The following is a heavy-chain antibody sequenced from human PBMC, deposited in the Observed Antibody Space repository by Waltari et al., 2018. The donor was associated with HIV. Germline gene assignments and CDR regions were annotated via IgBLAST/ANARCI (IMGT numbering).Heavy chain of an antibody. D-gene: IGHD6-13*01. CDR3: AKEEAGAGSPEVWFDP. V-gene: IGHV3-23*01. CDR2: ISDSTGRT. Sequence: EMQLLESGGGLVQPGGSLRLSCAASGSTFSSYAMHWVRQAPGKGLEWVSGISDSTGRTCYGDSVKVRFTISRDNSKNTLYLQMSSLRVEDTAIYYCAKEEAGAGSPEVWFDPWGQGTLVTVSS. J-gene: IGHJ5*02. CDR1: GSTFSSYA.